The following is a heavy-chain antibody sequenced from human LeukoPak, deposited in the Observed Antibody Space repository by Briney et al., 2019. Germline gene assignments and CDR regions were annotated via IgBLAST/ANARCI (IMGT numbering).Heavy chain of an antibody. CDR3: ARPLYCSGGSCYSALDY. J-gene: IGHJ4*02. CDR1: GYTFTGYY. Sequence: ASVKVSCKASGYTFTGYYMHWVRQAPGQGLEWMGWINPNSGGTNYAQKFQGRVTMTRDTSISTAYMELSRLRSDDTAVYYCARPLYCSGGSCYSALDYWGQGTLVTVSS. V-gene: IGHV1-2*02. D-gene: IGHD2-15*01. CDR2: INPNSGGT.